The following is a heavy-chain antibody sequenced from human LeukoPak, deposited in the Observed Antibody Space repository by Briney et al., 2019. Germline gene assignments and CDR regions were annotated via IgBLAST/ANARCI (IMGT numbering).Heavy chain of an antibody. V-gene: IGHV3-7*04. J-gene: IGHJ4*02. Sequence: GGSLRLSCAASGFTFSKSWMSWVRQTPEKGLEWVANIKEDGSATYYVYSEKGRFTISRANDKSSLYLQMNSLRAEDTAVYYCAKDDDGYYWGQGSLVTVSS. CDR1: GFTFSKSW. CDR2: IKEDGSAT. D-gene: IGHD3-10*01. CDR3: AKDDDGYY.